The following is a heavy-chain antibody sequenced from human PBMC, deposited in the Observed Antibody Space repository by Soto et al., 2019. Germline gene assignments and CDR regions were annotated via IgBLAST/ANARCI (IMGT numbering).Heavy chain of an antibody. CDR2: IYYSGST. CDR1: GGSISSHY. Sequence: SETLSPTCTASGGSISSHYWSWIRQPPGKGLEWIGYIYYSGSTNYNPSLKSRVTISVDTSKNQFSLKLSSVTAADTAVYYCARASAAGSYYYYGMDVWGQGTTVTVSS. CDR3: ARASAAGSYYYYGMDV. D-gene: IGHD6-13*01. V-gene: IGHV4-59*11. J-gene: IGHJ6*02.